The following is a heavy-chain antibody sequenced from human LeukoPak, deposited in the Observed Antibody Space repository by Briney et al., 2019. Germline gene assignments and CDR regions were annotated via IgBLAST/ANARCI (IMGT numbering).Heavy chain of an antibody. CDR1: GYIFTGYY. J-gene: IGHJ4*02. V-gene: IGHV1-2*02. Sequence: ASVKVSCKASGYIFTGYYIHWVRQAPGQGLEWMGWIYPNSGGTNYAQNFQGRVTMTTDTSTSTAYMELRSLRSDDTAVYYCARDHVGFLEWLPVDYWGQGTLVTVSS. CDR3: ARDHVGFLEWLPVDY. D-gene: IGHD3-3*02. CDR2: IYPNSGGT.